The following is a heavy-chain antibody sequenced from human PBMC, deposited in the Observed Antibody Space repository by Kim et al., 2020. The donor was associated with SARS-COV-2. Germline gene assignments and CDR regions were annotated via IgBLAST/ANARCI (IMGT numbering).Heavy chain of an antibody. J-gene: IGHJ5*02. CDR2: IIPIFGTA. V-gene: IGHV1-69*13. D-gene: IGHD2-8*01. Sequence: SVKVSCKASGGTFSSYAISWVRQAPGQGLEWMGGIIPIFGTANYAQKFQGRVTITADESTSTAYMELSSLRSEDTAVYYCARDLPCTNGVCYSRFFDPWGQGTLVTVSS. CDR3: ARDLPCTNGVCYSRFFDP. CDR1: GGTFSSYA.